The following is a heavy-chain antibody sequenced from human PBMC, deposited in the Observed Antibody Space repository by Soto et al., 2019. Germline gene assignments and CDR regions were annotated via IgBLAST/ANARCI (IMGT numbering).Heavy chain of an antibody. CDR3: ARHNYDGSGYYYYYYGMDV. D-gene: IGHD3-22*01. J-gene: IGHJ6*02. Sequence: SETLSLTCNVSGGSIDRSNYYWDWLRQPPGKGLEWIGTTYYNGNAYYNPSLRSRVSISVDTSKNQFSLKLSSVTAADTAVYYCARHNYDGSGYYYYYYGMDVWGQGTMVTVSS. CDR2: TYYNGNA. V-gene: IGHV4-39*01. CDR1: GGSIDRSNYY.